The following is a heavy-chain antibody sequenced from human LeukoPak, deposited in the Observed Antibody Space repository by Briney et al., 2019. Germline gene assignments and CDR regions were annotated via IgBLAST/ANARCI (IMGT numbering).Heavy chain of an antibody. V-gene: IGHV3-33*01. J-gene: IGHJ4*02. CDR1: GFTFSNYA. Sequence: PGGSLRLSCAASGFTFSNYAMHWVRQAPGKGLEWVAVIWYDGSPKYYPDSVKGRFTISRDNSKSTLYLQMNSLRAEDTAVYYCARGHSSGWYYFDYWGQGTLVTVSS. CDR3: ARGHSSGWYYFDY. D-gene: IGHD6-19*01. CDR2: IWYDGSPK.